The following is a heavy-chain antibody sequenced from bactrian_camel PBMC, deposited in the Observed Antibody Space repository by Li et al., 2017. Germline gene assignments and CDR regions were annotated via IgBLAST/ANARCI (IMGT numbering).Heavy chain of an antibody. V-gene: IGHV3S1*01. CDR3: AAQGRATGCGRYSWRRVADYSS. J-gene: IGHJ6*01. CDR1: GWTNSDKC. D-gene: IGHD3*01. Sequence: QLVESGGGSVEAGGSLRLSCAASGWTNSDKCMAWFRQAPGKEREGVARIDTRTTSPFYADSVKGRFTISMDNAENTVYLQMSSLEPEDSGVYYCAAQGRATGCGRYSWRRVADYSSWGQGTQ. CDR2: IDTRTTSP.